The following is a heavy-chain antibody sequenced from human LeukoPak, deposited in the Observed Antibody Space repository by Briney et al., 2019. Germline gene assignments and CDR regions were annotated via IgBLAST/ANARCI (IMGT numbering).Heavy chain of an antibody. J-gene: IGHJ3*02. CDR3: TTDFWSGYYLLPLDAFDI. CDR1: GFTFSNAW. V-gene: IGHV3-15*01. Sequence: GGSLRLSCAASGFTFSNAWMSWVRQAPGKGLEWVGRIKSKTDGGTTDYAAPVKGRFTISRDDSKNTLYLQMNSLKTEDTAVYYCTTDFWSGYYLLPLDAFDIWGQGTMVTVSS. CDR2: IKSKTDGGTT. D-gene: IGHD3-3*01.